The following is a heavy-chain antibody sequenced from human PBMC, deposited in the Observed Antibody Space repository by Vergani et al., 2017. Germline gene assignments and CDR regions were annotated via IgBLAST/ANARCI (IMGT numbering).Heavy chain of an antibody. Sequence: QVQLQESGPGLVKPSETLTLTCDVSDSSIMTNPYWGWFRQSPGKGREWIGCIHHSGDTHYNSVLKSRVSISIVSSSKFSLSLTSVTAADTAIYYCARHRGSGGFFPSSYFYGMDVGGQGTTVTVSS. V-gene: IGHV4-38-2*01. D-gene: IGHD3-10*01. CDR2: IHHSGDT. CDR1: DSSIMTNPY. J-gene: IGHJ6*02. CDR3: ARHRGSGGFFPSSYFYGMDV.